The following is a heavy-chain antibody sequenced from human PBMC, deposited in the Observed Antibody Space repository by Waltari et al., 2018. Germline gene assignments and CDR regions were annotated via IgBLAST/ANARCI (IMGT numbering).Heavy chain of an antibody. CDR1: GYSISSGYY. CDR2: IYHSGST. D-gene: IGHD6-19*01. J-gene: IGHJ4*02. V-gene: IGHV4-38-2*01. CDR3: ARQVVSSGWLDY. Sequence: QVQLQESGPGLVKPSETLSLTCAVSGYSISSGYYWGWIRQPPGKGLEWIGSIYHSGSTYYNPSLKSRVTISVDTSKNQFSLKLSSVTAADTAVYYCARQVVSSGWLDYWGQGTLVTVSS.